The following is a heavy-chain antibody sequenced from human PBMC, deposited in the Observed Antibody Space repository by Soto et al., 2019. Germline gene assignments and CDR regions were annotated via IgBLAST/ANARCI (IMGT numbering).Heavy chain of an antibody. J-gene: IGHJ4*02. D-gene: IGHD3-16*01. CDR1: GYTFTKYG. V-gene: IGHV1-18*01. CDR3: AREMAGLGGEYDY. CDR2: ISGSSGNA. Sequence: QVQLVQSGAEVKNPGASVKVSCKTSGYTFTKYGVGWVRQAPGQGLEWMGWISGSSGNANYAEKVQGRITLTTDTSTSTDYIELRSLSSDDTAVYYCAREMAGLGGEYDYWGQGTLVTVSS.